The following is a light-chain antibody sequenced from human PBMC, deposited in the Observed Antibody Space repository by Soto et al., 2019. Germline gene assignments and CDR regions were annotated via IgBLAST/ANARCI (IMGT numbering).Light chain of an antibody. CDR1: QTISTN. J-gene: IGKJ2*01. V-gene: IGKV3-15*01. CDR3: QQYNKWPNT. CDR2: SAS. Sequence: EVVMTQSPVTLSVSPGESAALSCRASQTISTNLAWYQLKPGQAPRLLIYSASSRATGLPARFSGSGSGTEFTLTISSLESEDLGVYYCQQYNKWPNTFGQGTKVESK.